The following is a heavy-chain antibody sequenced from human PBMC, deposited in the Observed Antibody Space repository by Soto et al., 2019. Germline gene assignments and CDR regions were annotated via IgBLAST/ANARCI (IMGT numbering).Heavy chain of an antibody. V-gene: IGHV1-69*01. CDR1: GGTFSSYS. CDR2: IIPIFGTA. CDR3: ARVGGRHSGGIDY. J-gene: IGHJ4*02. Sequence: QVQLVQSGAEVKKPGSSVKVSCKASGGTFSSYSINWVRQAPGQGLEWMGEIIPIFGTANYAQKFQGRVTITADVSPSTAYMELSSLRSEDTAVYYCARVGGRHSGGIDYWGQGTLVNVSS. D-gene: IGHD1-26*01.